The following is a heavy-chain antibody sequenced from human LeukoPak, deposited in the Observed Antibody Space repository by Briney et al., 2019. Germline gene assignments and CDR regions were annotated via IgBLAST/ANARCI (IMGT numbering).Heavy chain of an antibody. CDR3: ARDIAVSGNYFDY. CDR2: INSDMGST. V-gene: IGHV3-74*01. D-gene: IGHD6-19*01. CDR1: GFTFSNHW. J-gene: IGHJ4*02. Sequence: GGSLRLSRAASGFTFSNHWMHWVRQAPGKGLVWVSRINSDMGSTNYADSVKGRFTISRDNAKNTLYLQMNSLRAEDTAVYYCARDIAVSGNYFDYWGQGTLVTVSS.